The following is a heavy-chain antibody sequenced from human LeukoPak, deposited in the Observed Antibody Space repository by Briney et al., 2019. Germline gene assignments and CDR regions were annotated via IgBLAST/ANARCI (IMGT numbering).Heavy chain of an antibody. CDR3: SRGPRFDP. J-gene: IGHJ5*02. CDR1: GYSFNIYE. V-gene: IGHV1-8*01. CDR2: VNPNSGDT. Sequence: ASVKVSCKTSGYSFNIYEINWVRQATGQGLEWMGWVNPNSGDTDYAQKFQGRLTMTRNTSISTAYMELSGLRLEDTAVYYCSRGPRFDPWGLGTQVTVSS.